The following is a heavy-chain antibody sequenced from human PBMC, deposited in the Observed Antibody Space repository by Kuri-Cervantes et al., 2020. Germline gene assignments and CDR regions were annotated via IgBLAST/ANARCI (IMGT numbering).Heavy chain of an antibody. CDR1: GITFSSYG. V-gene: IGHV4-59*08. D-gene: IGHD6-13*01. J-gene: IGHJ4*02. CDR3: ARLGSSWHGAAGV. CDR2: IYYSGST. Sequence: EALKISCSASGITFSSYGMHWVRQAPGKGLEWIGYIYYSGSTNYNPSLKSRVTISVERSKKQFSLKLSAVTAADTAVYYCARLGSSWHGAAGVWGQGTLVTVSS.